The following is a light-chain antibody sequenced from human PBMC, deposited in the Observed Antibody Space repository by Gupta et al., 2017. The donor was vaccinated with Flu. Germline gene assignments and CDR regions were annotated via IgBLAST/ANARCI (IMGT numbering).Light chain of an antibody. CDR2: DAS. Sequence: IVFTQSPGTLSLSPGERATLSCRASQSVSSSNLAWYQQRPGQAPRLLIYDASSRATGIADRFSGSGSGTDFTLTISRLEPEDSAVYYCQQYHASPLNFGGGTKVEIK. J-gene: IGKJ4*01. CDR1: QSVSSSN. CDR3: QQYHASPLN. V-gene: IGKV3-20*01.